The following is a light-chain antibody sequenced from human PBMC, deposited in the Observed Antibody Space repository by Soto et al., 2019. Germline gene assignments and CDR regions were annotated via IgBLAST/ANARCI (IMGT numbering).Light chain of an antibody. V-gene: IGKV1-5*01. CDR2: DAS. CDR1: QTINSW. CDR3: QQYDSYSSGP. J-gene: IGKJ3*01. Sequence: DIQMTQSPSTLSASVGDRVTITCRASQTINSWLAWYQQKPGKAPKVLIFDASSLKTGVPSRFSGSGSGTEFTLTISNLQPDDFATYYCQQYDSYSSGPFGPGTKVDI.